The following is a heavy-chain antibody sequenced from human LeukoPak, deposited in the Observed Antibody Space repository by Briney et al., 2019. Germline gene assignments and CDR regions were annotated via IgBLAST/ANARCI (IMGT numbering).Heavy chain of an antibody. J-gene: IGHJ6*02. CDR3: ARRYVDTAMVTDRSSYYHYGMDV. V-gene: IGHV1-18*01. CDR2: ISAYNGNT. D-gene: IGHD5-18*01. CDR1: GYTFTSYG. Sequence: ASVKVSCKASGYTFTSYGISWVRQAPGQGLEWMGWISAYNGNTNYAQKLQGRVTMTTDTSTSTAYMELRSLRSDDTAVYYCARRYVDTAMVTDRSSYYHYGMDVWGQGTTVTVSS.